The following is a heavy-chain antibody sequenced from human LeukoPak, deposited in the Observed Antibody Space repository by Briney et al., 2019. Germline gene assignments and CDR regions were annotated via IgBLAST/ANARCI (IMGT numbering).Heavy chain of an antibody. CDR3: ARVYSSGWYPGY. CDR2: IKQDGSEK. Sequence: GGSLRLSCAASGFTFSSYAMSWVRQAPGKGLEWVANIKQDGSEKYYVDSVKGRFTISRDNAKNSLYLQMNSLRAEDTAVYYCARVYSSGWYPGYWGQGTLVTVSS. D-gene: IGHD6-19*01. J-gene: IGHJ4*02. CDR1: GFTFSSYA. V-gene: IGHV3-7*03.